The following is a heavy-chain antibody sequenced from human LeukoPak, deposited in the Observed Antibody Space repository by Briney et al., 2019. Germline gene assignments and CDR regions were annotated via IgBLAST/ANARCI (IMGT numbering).Heavy chain of an antibody. J-gene: IGHJ3*01. CDR3: VRCSGGWYQLDAFDL. CDR1: GFTFSSYS. CDR2: ISSSSSYI. D-gene: IGHD6-19*01. V-gene: IGHV3-21*04. Sequence: GGSLRLSCAASGFTFSSYSMNWVRQAPGKGLEWVSSISSSSSYIYYADSVKGRFIISRDNTKNSLSVQMNSLTAEDTAFYYCVRCSGGWYQLDAFDLWGQGTMLTVSS.